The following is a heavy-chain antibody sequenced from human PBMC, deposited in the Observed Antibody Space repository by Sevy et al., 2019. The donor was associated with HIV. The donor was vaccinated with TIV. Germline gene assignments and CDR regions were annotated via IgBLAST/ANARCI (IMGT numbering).Heavy chain of an antibody. D-gene: IGHD2-2*01. V-gene: IGHV1-69*13. CDR1: GGTFSRHA. CDR3: AGGGVDSAVVPAVRLYYQFGMDV. Sequence: ASVKVSCKTSGGTFSRHAISWVRQAPGQGLEWMGGIIPIFGRRNNARQFQGRVTITEDESTSTAYMELSGLRSDDTAVYYCAGGGVDSAVVPAVRLYYQFGMDVWGQGTTVTVSS. CDR2: IIPIFGRR. J-gene: IGHJ6*02.